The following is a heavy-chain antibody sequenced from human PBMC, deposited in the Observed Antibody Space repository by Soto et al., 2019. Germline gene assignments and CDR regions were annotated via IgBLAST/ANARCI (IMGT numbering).Heavy chain of an antibody. V-gene: IGHV1-3*01. J-gene: IGHJ6*02. CDR3: ARDAAAVAGPYYYYGMDV. D-gene: IGHD6-19*01. CDR1: GYTFTSYA. Sequence: ASVKVSCKASGYTFTSYAMHWVRQAPGQRLEWMGWINAGNGNTKYSQKFQGRVTITRDTSASTAYMELSSLRSEDTAVYYCARDAAAVAGPYYYYGMDVWGQGTTVTVSS. CDR2: INAGNGNT.